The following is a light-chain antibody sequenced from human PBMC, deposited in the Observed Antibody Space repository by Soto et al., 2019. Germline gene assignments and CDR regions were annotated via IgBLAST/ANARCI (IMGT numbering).Light chain of an antibody. J-gene: IGLJ3*02. CDR3: CSHAGSYTWV. CDR2: DVS. Sequence: QSALTQPRSVSGSPGQSVTISCTGTSSDVGGYNYVSWYQQHQGKAPKLMIYDVSKRPSGVPDRFSGSKSGNTASLTISGLQAEDEADYYCCSHAGSYTWVFGGGTKVTVL. CDR1: SSDVGGYNY. V-gene: IGLV2-11*01.